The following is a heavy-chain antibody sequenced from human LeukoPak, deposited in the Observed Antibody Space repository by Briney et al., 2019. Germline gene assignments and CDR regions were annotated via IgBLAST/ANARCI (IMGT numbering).Heavy chain of an antibody. D-gene: IGHD2-15*01. CDR3: ARDLERGTLGYCSGGSCYFGVDFDY. Sequence: ASVKVSCKASGYTFTGCYMHWVRQAPGQGLEWMGWINPNSGGTNYAQKFQGRVTMTRDTSISTACMELSRLRSDDTAVYYCARDLERGTLGYCSGGSCYFGVDFDYWGQGTLVTASS. CDR2: INPNSGGT. V-gene: IGHV1-2*02. CDR1: GYTFTGCY. J-gene: IGHJ4*02.